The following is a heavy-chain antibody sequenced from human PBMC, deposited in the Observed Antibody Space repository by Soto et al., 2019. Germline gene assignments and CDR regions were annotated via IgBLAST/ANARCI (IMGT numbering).Heavy chain of an antibody. V-gene: IGHV3-48*02. CDR1: GFTFSTYN. Sequence: EVQLLESGGVLVQPGGSLRLSCAASGFTFSTYNMNWVRQAPGKGLEWVSYISSSSSTIYYADSVKGRFTISRDNAKNSLYWQMNSRRDEDTAVYYCARARGYSYVLSDYWGQGTRVTVSS. CDR3: ARARGYSYVLSDY. J-gene: IGHJ4*02. CDR2: ISSSSSTI. D-gene: IGHD5-18*01.